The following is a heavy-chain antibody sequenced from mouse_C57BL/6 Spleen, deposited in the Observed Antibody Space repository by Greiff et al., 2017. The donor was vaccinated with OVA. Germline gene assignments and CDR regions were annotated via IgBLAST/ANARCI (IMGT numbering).Heavy chain of an antibody. J-gene: IGHJ4*01. CDR2: IWGVGST. CDR3: ARDYGSKGGYAMDY. V-gene: IGHV2-6*01. Sequence: VQLVESGPGLVAPSQRLSITCTVSGFSLTSYGVDWVRQSPGKGLEWLGVIWGVGSTNYNSALKSRLSISKDNSKSQVFLKMNSLQTDDTAMYYCARDYGSKGGYAMDYWGQGTSVTVSS. CDR1: GFSLTSYG. D-gene: IGHD1-1*01.